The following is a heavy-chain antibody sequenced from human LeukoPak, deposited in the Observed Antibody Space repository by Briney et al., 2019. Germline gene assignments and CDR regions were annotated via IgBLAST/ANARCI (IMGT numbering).Heavy chain of an antibody. Sequence: GGSLRLSCAASGFTFSSYAMSWVRQAPGRGLEWASPISGRGGRTYYADSVKGRFTISRDNSKNTLYLQMNSLRAEDTAVYYCAKDPPGYYDSSGYYYAVWYFDYWGQGTLVTVSS. CDR1: GFTFSSYA. D-gene: IGHD3-22*01. V-gene: IGHV3-23*01. J-gene: IGHJ4*02. CDR2: ISGRGGRT. CDR3: AKDPPGYYDSSGYYYAVWYFDY.